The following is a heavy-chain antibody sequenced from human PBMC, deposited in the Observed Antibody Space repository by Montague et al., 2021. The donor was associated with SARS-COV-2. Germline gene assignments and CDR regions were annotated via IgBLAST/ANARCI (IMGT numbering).Heavy chain of an antibody. CDR2: IYYSGST. V-gene: IGHV4-59*01. Sequence: SETLSLTCAVYGGSISGYYWSWIRQPPGKGLEWIGYIYYSGSTNYNPSLKSRVTISVDTSKNQFSLKLSSVTAADTAVYYCARDSDYYVSSAGYYYGMDVWGQGTTVTVSS. CDR3: ARDSDYYVSSAGYYYGMDV. D-gene: IGHD3-22*01. J-gene: IGHJ6*02. CDR1: GGSISGYY.